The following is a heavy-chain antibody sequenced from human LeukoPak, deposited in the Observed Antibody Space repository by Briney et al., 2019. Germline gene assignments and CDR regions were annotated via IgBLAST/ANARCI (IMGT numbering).Heavy chain of an antibody. CDR3: AKLVVIVSGVDV. V-gene: IGHV3-23*01. D-gene: IGHD2/OR15-2a*01. J-gene: IGHJ6*04. Sequence: PGGSLRLSCVGSGFTFGNYAMNWVRQAPGKGLEWVAAISGRGGDTFYADSVKGRFTISRDNSKNTLYLQMNSLRAEDTAVYYCAKLVVIVSGVDVWGKGTTVTVSS. CDR2: ISGRGGDT. CDR1: GFTFGNYA.